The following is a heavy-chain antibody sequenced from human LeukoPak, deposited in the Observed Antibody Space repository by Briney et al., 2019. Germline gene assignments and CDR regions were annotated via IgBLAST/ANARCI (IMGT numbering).Heavy chain of an antibody. CDR2: ISYDGSNK. J-gene: IGHJ4*02. V-gene: IGHV3-30*04. CDR3: ASLCGSSNYFDY. Sequence: GGSLRLSCAASGFTFSSYAMHWVRQAPGKGLEWVAVISYDGSNKYYADSVKGRFTISRDNAKNTLYLQMNSLRAEDTAVYYCASLCGSSNYFDYWGQGTLVAVSS. CDR1: GFTFSSYA. D-gene: IGHD6-6*01.